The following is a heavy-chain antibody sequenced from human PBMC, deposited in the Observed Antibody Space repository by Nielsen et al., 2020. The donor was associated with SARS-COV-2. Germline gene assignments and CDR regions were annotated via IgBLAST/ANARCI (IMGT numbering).Heavy chain of an antibody. CDR1: GFTFSSYA. V-gene: IGHV3-30-3*01. Sequence: GESLKISCAASGFTFSSYAMHWVRQAPGKGLEWVAVISYDGSNKYYADSVKGRFTISRDNSKNTLYLQMNSLRAEDTAVYYCARDLAGGGTDPYYYYGMDVWGQGTTVTVSS. J-gene: IGHJ6*02. D-gene: IGHD4-23*01. CDR2: ISYDGSNK. CDR3: ARDLAGGGTDPYYYYGMDV.